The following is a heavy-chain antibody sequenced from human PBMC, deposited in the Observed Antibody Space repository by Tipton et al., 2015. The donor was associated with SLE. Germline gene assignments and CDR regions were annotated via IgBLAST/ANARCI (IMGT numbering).Heavy chain of an antibody. Sequence: TLSLTCTVSGGSISSGSYFWSWFRQPAGKGLEWIGHIYTSGSTNYNPALKSRVTISVDTSKNQFSLKLSSVTAADTAVYYCARATQAVAGGYFDYWGQGTLVTVSS. CDR1: GGSISSGSYF. D-gene: IGHD6-19*01. CDR2: IYTSGST. CDR3: ARATQAVAGGYFDY. J-gene: IGHJ4*02. V-gene: IGHV4-61*09.